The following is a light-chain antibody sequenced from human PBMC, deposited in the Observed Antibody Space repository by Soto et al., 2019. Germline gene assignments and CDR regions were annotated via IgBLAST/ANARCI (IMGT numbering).Light chain of an antibody. J-gene: IGKJ1*01. Sequence: PGARATLSCRASQRVNSTYLAWYQQKPGQTPRLLIYGAFSRAAAIPDRFSGSGSGADFTLTISRLEPEDFAVYYCQQYSRSPRTFGQGTTVEIK. CDR1: QRVNSTY. CDR3: QQYSRSPRT. V-gene: IGKV3-20*01. CDR2: GAF.